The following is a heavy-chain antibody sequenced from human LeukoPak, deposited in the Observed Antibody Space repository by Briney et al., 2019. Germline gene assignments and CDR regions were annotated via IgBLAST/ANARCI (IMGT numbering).Heavy chain of an antibody. V-gene: IGHV1-69*05. CDR1: GGSFSSEA. Sequence: VASVKVSCKAFGGSFSSEAISWVRQAPGQGLEWMGGIIPIFGTANYAQEFQGRVTITTDESTSTAYMEVSSLRSEDTAVYYCGRKAGDCGGGSCYSIDYWGQGTLVTVSS. J-gene: IGHJ4*02. D-gene: IGHD2-15*01. CDR3: GRKAGDCGGGSCYSIDY. CDR2: IIPIFGTA.